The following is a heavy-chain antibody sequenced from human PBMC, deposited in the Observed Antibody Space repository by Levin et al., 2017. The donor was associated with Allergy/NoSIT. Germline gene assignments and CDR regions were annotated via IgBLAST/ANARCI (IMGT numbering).Heavy chain of an antibody. V-gene: IGHV3-23*01. D-gene: IGHD5-12*01. CDR3: AKGWGYSPFDP. J-gene: IGHJ5*02. CDR2: ISGSGGST. CDR1: GFTFSSYA. Sequence: LSLPCAASGFTFSSYAMSWVRQAPGKGLEWVSAISGSGGSTYYADSVKGRFTISRDNSKNTLYLQMNSLRAEDTAVYYCAKGWGYSPFDPWGQGTLVTVSS.